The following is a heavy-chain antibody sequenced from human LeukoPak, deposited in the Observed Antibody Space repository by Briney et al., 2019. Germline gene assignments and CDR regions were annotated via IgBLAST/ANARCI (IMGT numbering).Heavy chain of an antibody. D-gene: IGHD2-15*01. Sequence: GGSLRLSCAASGFTFSSYAMHWVRQAPGKGLEWVAVISYDGSNKYYADSVKGRFTISRDNSKNTLYLQMNSLRAEDTAVYYCARDLSRSRPDCSGGSCYSVCWGQGTLVTVSS. CDR1: GFTFSSYA. J-gene: IGHJ4*02. V-gene: IGHV3-30*04. CDR3: ARDLSRSRPDCSGGSCYSVC. CDR2: ISYDGSNK.